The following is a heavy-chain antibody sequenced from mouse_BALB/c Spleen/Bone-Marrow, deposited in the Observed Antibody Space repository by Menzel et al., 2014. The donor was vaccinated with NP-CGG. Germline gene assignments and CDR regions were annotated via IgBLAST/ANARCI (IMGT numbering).Heavy chain of an antibody. CDR1: GFTLSSYG. D-gene: IGHD1-1*01. Sequence: EVMLVESGGGLVKPGGSPKLSCAASGFTLSSYGMSWVRQTPEKRLEWVATISGGGSDTYYLDSVKGRFTISRDNAKNNLYLQMSSLRSEDTALYYCASITTVTYWGQGTLVTVSA. CDR2: ISGGGSDT. V-gene: IGHV5-9-2*01. CDR3: ASITTVTY. J-gene: IGHJ3*01.